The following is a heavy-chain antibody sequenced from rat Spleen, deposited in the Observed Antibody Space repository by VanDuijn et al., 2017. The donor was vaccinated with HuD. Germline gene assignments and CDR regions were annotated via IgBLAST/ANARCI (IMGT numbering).Heavy chain of an antibody. D-gene: IGHD1-7*01. Sequence: EVQLVESGGGLVQPGRSMKLSCAASGFTFSDYAMAWVRQAPTNGLEWVASISPCGSTTHYPDSVKGRFTISRDNAESIVYLQMNSLRSEDTATYYCAVAGYGYWGQGVMVTVSS. CDR2: ISPCGSTT. V-gene: IGHV5-25*01. CDR1: GFTFSDYA. CDR3: AVAGYGY. J-gene: IGHJ2*01.